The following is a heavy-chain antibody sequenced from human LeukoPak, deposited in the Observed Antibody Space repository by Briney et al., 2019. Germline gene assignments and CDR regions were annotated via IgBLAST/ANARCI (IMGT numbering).Heavy chain of an antibody. V-gene: IGHV3-64*01. CDR2: ISSNGGSR. Sequence: GGSLRLSCVCAVSGFTFSSYAMHWVRQAPGKGLEFVSSISSNGGSRYYANSVKGRFTISRDNSKNTLYLQMGSLRAEDMAVYYCAREMGSSGYLSPLDYWGQGTLVTVSS. CDR1: GFTFSSYA. CDR3: AREMGSSGYLSPLDY. D-gene: IGHD3-22*01. J-gene: IGHJ4*02.